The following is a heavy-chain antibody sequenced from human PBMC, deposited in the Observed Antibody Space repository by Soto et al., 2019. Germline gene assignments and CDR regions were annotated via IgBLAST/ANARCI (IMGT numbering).Heavy chain of an antibody. CDR3: AIFASHDAFDI. Sequence: ASVKVSCKASGGTFSSYTISWVRQAPGQGLERMGRIIPILGIANYAQKFQGRVTITADKSTSTAYMELSSLRSEDTAVYYCAIFASHDAFDIWGQGTMVTVSS. D-gene: IGHD6-6*01. J-gene: IGHJ3*02. CDR1: GGTFSSYT. V-gene: IGHV1-69*02. CDR2: IIPILGIA.